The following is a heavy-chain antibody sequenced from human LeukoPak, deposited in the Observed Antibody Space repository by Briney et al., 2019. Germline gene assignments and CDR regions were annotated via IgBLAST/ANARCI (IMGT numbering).Heavy chain of an antibody. CDR1: GFTFDDYA. V-gene: IGHV3-9*01. CDR2: ISWNSGSI. J-gene: IGHJ4*02. D-gene: IGHD6-6*01. CDR3: ALTPIAARPYY. Sequence: GGSLRLSCAASGFTFDDYAMHWVRQAPGKGLEWVSGISWNSGSIGYADSVKGRFTISRDNAKNSLYLQMNSLRAEDTALYYCALTPIAARPYYWGQGTLVTVSS.